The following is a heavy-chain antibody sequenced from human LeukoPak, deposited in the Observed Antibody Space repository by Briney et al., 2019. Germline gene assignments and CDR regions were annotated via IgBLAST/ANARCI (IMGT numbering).Heavy chain of an antibody. J-gene: IGHJ4*02. V-gene: IGHV3-21*01. D-gene: IGHD3-22*01. CDR2: ISSSGSYM. CDR3: ARDSYYYDSSGDY. Sequence: GGSLRLSCAASGFTFSSYSMNWVRQAPGKGLEWVSSISSSGSYMYYAGSVQGRFTISRDNAKNSLYLQMNSLRAEDTAVYYCARDSYYYDSSGDYWGQGTLVTVSS. CDR1: GFTFSSYS.